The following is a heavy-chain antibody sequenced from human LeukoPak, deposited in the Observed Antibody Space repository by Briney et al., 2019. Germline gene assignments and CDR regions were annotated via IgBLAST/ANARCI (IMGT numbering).Heavy chain of an antibody. J-gene: IGHJ4*02. V-gene: IGHV3-74*01. CDR3: GRDLHVAAADY. CDR1: GFSFNYYW. Sequence: PGGSLRLSCSASGFSFNYYWIHWVRHAPGQGLVWVSRIKGDGTTTNYADSVKGRFTISRDNAKNTVYLQMDSLTVEDTAVYYCGRDLHVAAADYWGQGTLVAVSS. D-gene: IGHD6-13*01. CDR2: IKGDGTTT.